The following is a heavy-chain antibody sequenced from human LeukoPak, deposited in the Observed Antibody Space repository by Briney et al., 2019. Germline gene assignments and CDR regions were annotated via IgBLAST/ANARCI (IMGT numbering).Heavy chain of an antibody. Sequence: PSETLSLTCTVSGGSISSSSYYWGWIRQPPGKGLEWIRSIYYSGSTYYNPSLKSRVTISVDTSKNQFSLKLSSVTAADTAVYYCARPNYYYYYMDVWGKGTTVTISS. J-gene: IGHJ6*03. V-gene: IGHV4-39*01. CDR3: ARPNYYYYYMDV. CDR1: GGSISSSSYY. CDR2: IYYSGST.